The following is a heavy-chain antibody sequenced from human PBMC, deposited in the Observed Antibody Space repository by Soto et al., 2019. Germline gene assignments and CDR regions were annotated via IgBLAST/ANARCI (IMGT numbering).Heavy chain of an antibody. V-gene: IGHV4-39*01. Sequence: SETLSLTCTVSGGSISSSSYYWGWIRQPPGKGLEWIGSIYYSGSTYYNPSLKSRVTISVDTSKNQFSLKLSSVTAADTAVYYCARHLNGGLRFLEWLPDYWGQGTLVTVSS. CDR2: IYYSGST. J-gene: IGHJ4*02. CDR3: ARHLNGGLRFLEWLPDY. D-gene: IGHD3-3*01. CDR1: GGSISSSSYY.